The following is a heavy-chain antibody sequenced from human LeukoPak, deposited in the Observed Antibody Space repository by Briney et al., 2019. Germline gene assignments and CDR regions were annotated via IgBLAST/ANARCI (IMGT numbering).Heavy chain of an antibody. CDR1: GGSFSGYY. Sequence: SETLSLTCAVYGGSFSGYYWSWIRQPPGKGLEWIGEINHSGSTNYNPSLKSRVTISVDTSKNQFSLKLSSVTAADTAVYYCARGDDYVWGSYQGGPPYHFDYWGQGTLVTVSS. CDR3: ARGDDYVWGSYQGGPPYHFDY. CDR2: INHSGST. V-gene: IGHV4-34*01. J-gene: IGHJ4*02. D-gene: IGHD3-16*01.